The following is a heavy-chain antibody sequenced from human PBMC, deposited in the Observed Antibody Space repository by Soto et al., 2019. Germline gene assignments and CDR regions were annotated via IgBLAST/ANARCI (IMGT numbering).Heavy chain of an antibody. V-gene: IGHV3-7*04. CDR1: GFTFSSHW. D-gene: IGHD1-1*01. CDR2: INQDESQK. CDR3: ARDHTTSGLYFDY. J-gene: IGHJ4*02. Sequence: EVQLVESGGGLVQPGESLRLSCKASGFTFSSHWMSWVRQAPGKGLEWVANINQDESQKYYADSVKGRFTISRDNAKNSMYLQMDRLRAEDTAVYYCARDHTTSGLYFDYWGQGTLVTVSS.